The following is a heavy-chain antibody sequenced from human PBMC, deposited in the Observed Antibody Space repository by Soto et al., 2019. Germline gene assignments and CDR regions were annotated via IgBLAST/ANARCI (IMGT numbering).Heavy chain of an antibody. J-gene: IGHJ4*02. CDR3: ARGPDVDYTPSDY. V-gene: IGHV3-48*01. D-gene: IGHD4-4*01. CDR1: GFTFSSYS. Sequence: VQLVESGGGLVQPGGSLRLSCAASGFTFSSYSMNWVRQAPGKGLEWVSYISSSSSTIYYADSVKGRFTISRDNAKNSLYLQMNSLRAEDTAVYYCARGPDVDYTPSDYWGQGTLVTVSS. CDR2: ISSSSSTI.